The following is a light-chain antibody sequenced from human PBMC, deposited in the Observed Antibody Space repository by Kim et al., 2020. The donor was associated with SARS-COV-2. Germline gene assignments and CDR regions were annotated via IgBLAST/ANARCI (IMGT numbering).Light chain of an antibody. V-gene: IGLV6-57*03. CDR2: EDS. Sequence: NFMLNQPHSVSESPGNTVTISCSRSGGSIANNFVQWYQQRPGSAPTAVIYEDSQRPSGVPDRFSGSIDSSSNSASLTISGLKTEDEADYYCQSYDTNSVIFGGGTQLTVL. CDR1: GGSIANNF. J-gene: IGLJ2*01. CDR3: QSYDTNSVI.